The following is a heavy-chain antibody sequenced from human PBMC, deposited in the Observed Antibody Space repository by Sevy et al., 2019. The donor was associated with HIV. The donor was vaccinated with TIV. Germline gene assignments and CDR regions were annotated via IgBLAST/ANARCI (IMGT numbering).Heavy chain of an antibody. V-gene: IGHV4-34*01. CDR3: ARSPPVLVVPGAPSWFDP. CDR1: DGSFSGYY. CDR2: INERGIT. Sequence: SEILSLTCGVHDGSFSGYYWNWIRQLPGKGLEWIGEINERGITYYNPSLKSRVTISVDTSKKQFSLKLNSVTAADTAVHFCARSPPVLVVPGAPSWFDPWGQGTLVTVSS. D-gene: IGHD2-2*01. J-gene: IGHJ5*02.